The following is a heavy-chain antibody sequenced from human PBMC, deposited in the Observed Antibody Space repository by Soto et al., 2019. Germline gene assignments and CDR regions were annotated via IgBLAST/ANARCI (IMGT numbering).Heavy chain of an antibody. CDR2: IWYDGSNK. CDR3: ARGGGIAAAGTDYYYGMDV. CDR1: GFTFSSYG. V-gene: IGHV3-33*01. Sequence: AGGSLRLSCAASGFTFSSYGMHWVRQAPGKGLEWVAVIWYDGSNKYYADSVKGRFTISRDNSKNTLYLQMNSLRAEDTAVYYCARGGGIAAAGTDYYYGMDVWGQGTTVTVSS. J-gene: IGHJ6*02. D-gene: IGHD6-13*01.